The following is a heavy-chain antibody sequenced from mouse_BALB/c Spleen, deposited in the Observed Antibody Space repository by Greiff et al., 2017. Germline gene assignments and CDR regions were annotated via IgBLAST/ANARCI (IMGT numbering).Heavy chain of an antibody. CDR1: GFNIKDTY. V-gene: IGHV14-3*02. Sequence: EVQLQQSGAELVKPGASVKLSCTASGFNIKDTYMHWVKQRPEQGLEWIGRIDPANGNTKYDPKFQGKATITADTSSNTAYLQLSSLASEDTAVYYCASHGSSYWFAYWGQGTLVTVSA. CDR2: IDPANGNT. CDR3: ASHGSSYWFAY. D-gene: IGHD1-1*01. J-gene: IGHJ3*01.